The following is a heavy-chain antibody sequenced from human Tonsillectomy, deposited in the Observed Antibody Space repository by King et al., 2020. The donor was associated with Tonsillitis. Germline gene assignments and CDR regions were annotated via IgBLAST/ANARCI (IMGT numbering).Heavy chain of an antibody. CDR2: INPNSGGT. Sequence: QLVQSGAEVKKPGASVKVSCKASGYTFTGHYIHWVRQAPGQGLEWMGWINPNSGGTNYAQMFQGRVTMTRDTSISTIYMELSRLRSGDTALFYCARDYYYDSSGAFDIWGQGTMVTVSS. D-gene: IGHD3-22*01. V-gene: IGHV1-2*02. CDR1: GYTFTGHY. CDR3: ARDYYYDSSGAFDI. J-gene: IGHJ3*02.